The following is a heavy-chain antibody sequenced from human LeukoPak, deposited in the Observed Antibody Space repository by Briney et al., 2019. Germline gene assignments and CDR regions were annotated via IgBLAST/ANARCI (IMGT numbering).Heavy chain of an antibody. CDR2: LNPTTGHR. CDR3: ARDRAFDHTGHPMFNP. CDR1: GYTVSQFH. J-gene: IGHJ5*02. V-gene: IGHV1-2*06. D-gene: IGHD2-8*02. Sequence: GASVKVSCKASGYTVSQFHIQWVRQAPGQGLEWVGRLNPTTGHRDYAEKFRGRVTMTADTAINTAYMELSWLTSDDTAVYYCARDRAFDHTGHPMFNPWGQGTLVTVSS.